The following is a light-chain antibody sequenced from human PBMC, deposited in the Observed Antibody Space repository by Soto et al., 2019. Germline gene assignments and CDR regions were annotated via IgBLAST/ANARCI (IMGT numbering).Light chain of an antibody. V-gene: IGKV3-15*01. J-gene: IGKJ2*01. Sequence: EIVMTQSPATLSVSPGGSATLSCRASQHVSSNFAWYRQKPDQAPTLLIYRASTRATGIPARFSGSGSGTDFTLTISRLQSEDFAVYYGQQYNNWPYTFGQGTKLEIK. CDR1: QHVSSN. CDR3: QQYNNWPYT. CDR2: RAS.